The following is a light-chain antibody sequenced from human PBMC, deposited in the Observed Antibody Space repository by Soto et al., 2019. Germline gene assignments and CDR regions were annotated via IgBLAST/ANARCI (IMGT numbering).Light chain of an antibody. Sequence: DIQMTQSPSTLSASVGDRVIITCRASQSLTNWLAWYQQKPGKAPKLLVYDVSSLETGVPSRFSGSGSGTEFSLTICSLQPDDFATYYGQHYDGFSGTFGQGTKLEIK. V-gene: IGKV1-5*01. CDR3: QHYDGFSGT. CDR1: QSLTNW. J-gene: IGKJ2*02. CDR2: DVS.